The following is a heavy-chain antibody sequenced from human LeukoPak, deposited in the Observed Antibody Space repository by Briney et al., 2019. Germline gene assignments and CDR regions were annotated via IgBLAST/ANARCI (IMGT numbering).Heavy chain of an antibody. V-gene: IGHV3-7*01. CDR2: IKQDGSEK. CDR1: GFTFSSYW. CDR3: AKQYDSSGFFDY. D-gene: IGHD3-22*01. Sequence: GGSLRLSCAASGFTFSSYWMNWIRQAPGKGLEWVANIKQDGSEKYYVDSVKGRFTISRDNAKNTLYLQMNSLRAEDTAVYYCAKQYDSSGFFDYWGQGTLVTVSS. J-gene: IGHJ4*02.